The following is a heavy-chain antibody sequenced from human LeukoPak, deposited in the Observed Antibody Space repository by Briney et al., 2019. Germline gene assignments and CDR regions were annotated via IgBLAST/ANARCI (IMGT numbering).Heavy chain of an antibody. V-gene: IGHV3-23*01. CDR2: ISATGGTT. CDR1: GFTLSAFA. D-gene: IGHD2-21*02. CDR3: AKGKQTAFLDWFDP. Sequence: GGSLRLSCAASGFTLSAFAMSWVRQAPGKGLQWVSAISATGGTTYYADSVKGRFTSSRDNSKNVLYLQLSSLRAEDTAIYYCAKGKQTAFLDWFDPWGQGTLVTVSS. J-gene: IGHJ5*02.